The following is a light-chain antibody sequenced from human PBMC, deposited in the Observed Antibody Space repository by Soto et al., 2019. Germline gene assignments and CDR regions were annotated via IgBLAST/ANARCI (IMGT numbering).Light chain of an antibody. CDR2: DAS. CDR3: QQRSNWHMYT. J-gene: IGKJ2*01. CDR1: QSVSSY. Sequence: EIVLTQSPATLSLSPGERATLSCRASQSVSSYLAWYQQKTGQAPRLLIYDASNRATGIPARFSGSGSGTDFTLSISSLEPEDVAVYYCQQRSNWHMYTFGQGTKLEIK. V-gene: IGKV3-11*01.